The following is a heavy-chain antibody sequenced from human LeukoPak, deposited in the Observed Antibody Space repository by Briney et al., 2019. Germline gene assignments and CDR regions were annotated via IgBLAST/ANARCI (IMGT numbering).Heavy chain of an antibody. Sequence: HPGGSLRLSCAASGFTFSSYAMSWVRQAPGKGLEWVSAISGSGGSTYYADSVKGRFTISRDNSKNTLYLQMNSLRAEDTAVYYCAKVLWGFNVYYFDYWGQGTLVTVSS. CDR1: GFTFSSYA. J-gene: IGHJ4*02. V-gene: IGHV3-23*01. CDR2: ISGSGGST. CDR3: AKVLWGFNVYYFDY. D-gene: IGHD3-16*01.